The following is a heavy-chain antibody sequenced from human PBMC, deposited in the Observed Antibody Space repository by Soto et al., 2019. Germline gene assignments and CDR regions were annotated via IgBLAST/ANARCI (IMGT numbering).Heavy chain of an antibody. CDR2: ITDTGGDA. D-gene: IGHD3-10*01. V-gene: IGHV3-23*01. J-gene: IGHJ4*02. CDR1: EITFGTRA. Sequence: EVQLLESGGDLIQPGGSLRLSWLASEITFGTRAMSWVAQAPGGGLGWVSTITDTGGDAKYADSVRGRFTISRDNSKKTLYLQMSSLRADDSAVYFCARGSKDSYPGSRIFDFWGRGTLVTVS. CDR3: ARGSKDSYPGSRIFDF.